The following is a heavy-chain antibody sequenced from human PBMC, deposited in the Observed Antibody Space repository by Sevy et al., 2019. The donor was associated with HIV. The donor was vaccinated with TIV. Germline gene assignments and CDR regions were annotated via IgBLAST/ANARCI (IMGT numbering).Heavy chain of an antibody. CDR2: INYSGST. D-gene: IGHD6-19*01. Sequence: SETLSLTCTVSGASISSSGYYWGWIRRPPGKGLEWIASINYSGSTFYNPSLKSRVTISADTSKNQFSLDLNSVTAADTAIYYCAGPILTYNNGWSYYDYWGQGTVVTVSS. CDR3: AGPILTYNNGWSYYDY. V-gene: IGHV4-39*01. CDR1: GASISSSGYY. J-gene: IGHJ4*02.